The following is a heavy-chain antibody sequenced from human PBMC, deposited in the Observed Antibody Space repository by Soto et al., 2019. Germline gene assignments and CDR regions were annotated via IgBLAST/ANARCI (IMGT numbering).Heavy chain of an antibody. CDR1: GFTVRSNY. CDR2: IYSAGNT. D-gene: IGHD1-26*01. Sequence: GGSLRLSCAASGFTVRSNYMSWVRQAPGKGLEWISIIYSAGNTYYADSVKGRFTISRDNSKNTPYLQMNSLGAEDTAVYYCARDFVVGGPTINYYYGMDVWGQGTTVTVSS. CDR3: ARDFVVGGPTINYYYGMDV. J-gene: IGHJ6*02. V-gene: IGHV3-66*01.